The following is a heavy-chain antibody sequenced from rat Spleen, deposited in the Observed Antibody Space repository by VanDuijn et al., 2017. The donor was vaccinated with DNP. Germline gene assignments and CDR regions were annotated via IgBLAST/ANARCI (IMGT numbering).Heavy chain of an antibody. J-gene: IGHJ1*01. CDR1: GFTFSDYY. Sequence: EVQLVESGGGLVQPGRSLKLSCAASGFTFSDYYMAWVRQAPKKGLEWVASISYEGSSTYYGNSVKGRFTISRDNAKSALYLQMSSLRSEDSATYYCGRQDDWYFDFWGPGTMVTVSS. CDR3: GRQDDWYFDF. V-gene: IGHV5-22*01. CDR2: ISYEGSST.